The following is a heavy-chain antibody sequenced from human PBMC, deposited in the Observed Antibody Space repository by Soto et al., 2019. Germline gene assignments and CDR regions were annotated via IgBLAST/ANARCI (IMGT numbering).Heavy chain of an antibody. CDR3: PRLVVVVPAATCFDC. J-gene: IGHJ4*02. CDR2: IYPGDSDT. D-gene: IGHD2-2*01. V-gene: IGHV5-51*01. Sequence: GEALKISCKGSGYSFTSYWIGWVREMPGKGLEWKGIIYPGDSDTRYSPSFQGEVTIAADTSIRTAYIQWSSLKASHTAMYSCPRLVVVVPAATCFDCCGRGHLVAVSS. CDR1: GYSFTSYW.